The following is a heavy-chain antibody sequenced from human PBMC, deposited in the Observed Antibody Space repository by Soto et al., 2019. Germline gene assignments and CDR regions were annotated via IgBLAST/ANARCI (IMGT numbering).Heavy chain of an antibody. J-gene: IGHJ6*03. D-gene: IGHD1-1*01. CDR1: GGSVSSSCYY. CDR2: IYYSGST. V-gene: IGHV4-39*07. Sequence: SETLSLTCTVSGGSVSSSCYYWGWLRQPPGKGLEWIGSIYYSGSTNYNPSLKSRVTISVDTSKNQFSLKLSSVTAADTAVYYCARVGLEPPYYYYYMDVWGKGTTVTVSS. CDR3: ARVGLEPPYYYYYMDV.